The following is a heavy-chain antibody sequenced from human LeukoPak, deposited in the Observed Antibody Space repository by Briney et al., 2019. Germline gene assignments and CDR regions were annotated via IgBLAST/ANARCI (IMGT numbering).Heavy chain of an antibody. CDR1: GGTFSNYA. CDR2: IIPIFGTA. CDR3: ARGDSSLKWLDP. D-gene: IGHD6-6*01. Sequence: SVKVSCKASGGTFSNYAFSWVRQSPGPGLEWMGRIIPIFGTAIYAQKFQDRVTINADKSTSTAYMELSSLRSVDTAVYYCARGDSSLKWLDPWGQGTLVTVSS. J-gene: IGHJ5*02. V-gene: IGHV1-69*06.